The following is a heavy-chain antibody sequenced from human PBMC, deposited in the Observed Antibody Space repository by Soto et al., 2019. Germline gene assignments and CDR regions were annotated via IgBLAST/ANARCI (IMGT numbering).Heavy chain of an antibody. CDR3: ARTSYDSSGAAADP. J-gene: IGHJ5*02. V-gene: IGHV4-39*07. Sequence: PSETLSLTCTVSGGSISSSSYYWGWIRHPPGKGLEWIGSIYYSGSTYYNPSLKSRVTISVDTSKNQFSLKLSSVTAADTAVYYCARTSYDSSGAAADPWGQGTLVTVSS. CDR1: GGSISSSSYY. D-gene: IGHD3-22*01. CDR2: IYYSGST.